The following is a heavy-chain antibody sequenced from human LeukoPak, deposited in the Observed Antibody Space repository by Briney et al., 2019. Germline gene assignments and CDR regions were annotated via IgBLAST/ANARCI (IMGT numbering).Heavy chain of an antibody. CDR3: ARFGTTVTANIDAFDI. Sequence: ASVNVSCKASGYTFTSYAMHWVRQAPGQRLEWMGWINAGNGNTKYSQKFQGRVTITRDTSASTAYMELSSLRSEDTAVYYCARFGTTVTANIDAFDIWGQGTMVTVSS. J-gene: IGHJ3*02. D-gene: IGHD4-17*01. CDR1: GYTFTSYA. CDR2: INAGNGNT. V-gene: IGHV1-3*01.